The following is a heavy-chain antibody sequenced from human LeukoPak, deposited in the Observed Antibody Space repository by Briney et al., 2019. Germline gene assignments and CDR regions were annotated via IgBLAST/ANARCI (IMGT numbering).Heavy chain of an antibody. D-gene: IGHD3-22*01. CDR3: ARGLYSSGYLPDAFDI. CDR2: IYTSGST. V-gene: IGHV4-4*07. Sequence: PSETLSLTCTVSGGSISSYYWSWIRQPAGKGLEWIGRIYTSGSTNYNPSLKSRVTMSVDTSKNQFSLKLSSVTAADTAVYYCARGLYSSGYLPDAFDIWGQGTMVTVSS. J-gene: IGHJ3*02. CDR1: GGSISSYY.